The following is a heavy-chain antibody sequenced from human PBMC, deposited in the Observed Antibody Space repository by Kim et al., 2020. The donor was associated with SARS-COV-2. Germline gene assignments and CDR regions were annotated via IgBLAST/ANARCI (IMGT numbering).Heavy chain of an antibody. J-gene: IGHJ4*02. V-gene: IGHV3-33*05. CDR2: ISYDGSNK. D-gene: IGHD6-19*01. CDR1: GFTFSSYG. CDR3: ARDPRSGWYLDYFDY. Sequence: GGSLRLSCAVSGFTFSSYGMHWVRQAPGKGLEWVAVISYDGSNKYYADSVKGRFTISRDNSKNTLYLQMNSLRAEDTAVYYCARDPRSGWYLDYFDYWGQGTLVTVSS.